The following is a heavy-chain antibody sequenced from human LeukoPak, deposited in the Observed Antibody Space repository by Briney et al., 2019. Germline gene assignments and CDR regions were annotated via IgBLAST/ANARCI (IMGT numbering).Heavy chain of an antibody. CDR2: ISAYNGNT. J-gene: IGHJ4*02. Sequence: ASVKVSCKASGYTFTSYAMNWVRQAPGQGLEWMGWISAYNGNTNYAQKLQGRVTMTTDTSTSTAYMELRSLRSDDTAVYYCAREVVIVALDYWGQGTLVTVSS. D-gene: IGHD5-12*01. CDR1: GYTFTSYA. V-gene: IGHV1-18*01. CDR3: AREVVIVALDY.